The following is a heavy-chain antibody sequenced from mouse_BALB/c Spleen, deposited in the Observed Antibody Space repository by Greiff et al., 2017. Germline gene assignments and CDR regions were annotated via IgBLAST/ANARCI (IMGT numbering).Heavy chain of an antibody. V-gene: IGHV5-17*02. CDR3: ARPAGPYFDY. J-gene: IGHJ2*01. CDR1: GFTFSSFG. CDR2: ISSGSSTI. Sequence: EVKLVESGGGLVQPGGSRKLSCAASGFTFSSFGMHWVRQAPEKGLEWVAYISSGSSTIYYADTVKGRFTISRDNPKNTLFLQMTSLRSEDTAMYYCARPAGPYFDYWGQGTTLTVSS.